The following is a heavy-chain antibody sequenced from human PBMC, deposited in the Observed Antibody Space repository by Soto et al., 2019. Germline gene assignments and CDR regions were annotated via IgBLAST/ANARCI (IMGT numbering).Heavy chain of an antibody. D-gene: IGHD6-13*01. CDR2: INHSGST. CDR3: ARWGRLLSSRHYYYYYGMDV. V-gene: IGHV4-34*01. J-gene: IGHJ6*02. Sequence: SETLSLTCAVYGGSFSGYYWSWIRQPPGKGLEWIGEINHSGSTNYNPSLKSRVTISVDTSKNQFSLKLSSVTAADTAVYYCARWGRLLSSRHYYYYYGMDVWGQGTTVTVSS. CDR1: GGSFSGYY.